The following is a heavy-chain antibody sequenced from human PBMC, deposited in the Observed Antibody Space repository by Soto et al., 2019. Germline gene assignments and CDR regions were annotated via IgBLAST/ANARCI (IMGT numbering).Heavy chain of an antibody. J-gene: IGHJ6*02. D-gene: IGHD3-9*01. Sequence: ASVKVSCKASGYTFTGYYMHWVRQAPGQGLEWMGWINPNSGGTNYAQKFQGRVTMTRATSISTAYMELSWLRSDDTAVYYCARDLTGGCGILTGYVGLGGLDAWGQGTMVTVSS. CDR3: ARDLTGGCGILTGYVGLGGLDA. CDR1: GYTFTGYY. V-gene: IGHV1-2*02. CDR2: INPNSGGT.